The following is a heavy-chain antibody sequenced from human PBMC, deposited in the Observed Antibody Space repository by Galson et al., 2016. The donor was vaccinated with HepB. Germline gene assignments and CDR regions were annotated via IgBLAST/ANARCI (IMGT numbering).Heavy chain of an antibody. CDR2: IVPVFGTV. D-gene: IGHD3-9*01. Sequence: SVKVSCKASGGTFTSNAFSWVRQAPGQGLEWMGGIVPVFGTVDYAQKFRGRVTISADISTSTAYMELSSLKSEDTAVYYCARDLMFRVFDRLSGAYDVWGQGTTVTVSS. J-gene: IGHJ6*02. CDR1: GGTFTSNA. V-gene: IGHV1-69*06. CDR3: ARDLMFRVFDRLSGAYDV.